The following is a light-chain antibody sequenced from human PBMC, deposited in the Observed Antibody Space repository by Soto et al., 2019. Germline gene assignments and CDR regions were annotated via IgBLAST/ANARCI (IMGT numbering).Light chain of an antibody. CDR2: EVN. J-gene: IGLJ1*01. CDR3: SSYAGSNNFGV. V-gene: IGLV2-8*01. Sequence: QSALAQPPSASGSPGQSVTISCTGTSSDVGGYNYVSGYQQHPGKAPKLMIYEVNKRPSGVPDRFSGSKSGNTASLTVSGLQAEDEAYYYCSSYAGSNNFGVFGTGTKVTVL. CDR1: SSDVGGYNY.